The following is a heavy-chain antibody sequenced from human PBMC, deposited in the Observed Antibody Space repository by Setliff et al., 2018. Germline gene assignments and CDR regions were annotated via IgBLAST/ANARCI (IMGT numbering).Heavy chain of an antibody. J-gene: IGHJ5*02. D-gene: IGHD6-13*01. V-gene: IGHV1-18*01. Sequence: ASVKVSCKASGYTFTSYGISWVRQAPGQGFEWMGWISAYNGNTNYAQKLQGRVTMTTDTSTSTAYMELRSLRSDDTAVYYCARDRIAAVGLGWFDPWGQGTLVTVSS. CDR1: GYTFTSYG. CDR3: ARDRIAAVGLGWFDP. CDR2: ISAYNGNT.